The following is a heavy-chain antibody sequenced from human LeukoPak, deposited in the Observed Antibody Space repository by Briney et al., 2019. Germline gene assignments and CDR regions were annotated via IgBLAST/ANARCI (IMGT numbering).Heavy chain of an antibody. Sequence: PSETLSLTCTVSGGSISSGSYYWSWIRQPAGKGLEWIGRIYTSGSTNYNPSLKSRVTISVDTSKNQFSLKLSSVTAADTAVYYCARERLLRYFDPYKNIYFDYWGQGTLVTVSS. D-gene: IGHD3-9*01. J-gene: IGHJ4*02. CDR1: GGSISSGSYY. CDR2: IYTSGST. V-gene: IGHV4-61*02. CDR3: ARERLLRYFDPYKNIYFDY.